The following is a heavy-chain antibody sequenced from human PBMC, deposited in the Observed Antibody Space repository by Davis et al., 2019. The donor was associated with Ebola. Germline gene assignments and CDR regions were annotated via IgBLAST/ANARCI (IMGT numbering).Heavy chain of an antibody. CDR2: ISASGGAT. CDR3: AKDLTSYYGSGDFFDY. V-gene: IGHV3-23*01. J-gene: IGHJ4*02. D-gene: IGHD3-10*01. CDR1: GFLFSSYA. Sequence: GESLKISCAASGFLFSSYAMSWVRQAPGRGLEWVSSISASGGATFYADSVKGRIVMSRENSNDTLYLRINNLRAEDTAIYYCAKDLTSYYGSGDFFDYWGQGILVTVSS.